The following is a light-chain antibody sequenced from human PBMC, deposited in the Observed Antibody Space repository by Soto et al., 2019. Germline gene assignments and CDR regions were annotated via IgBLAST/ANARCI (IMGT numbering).Light chain of an antibody. CDR3: QQYNSYSPVYT. J-gene: IGKJ2*01. CDR2: DAS. Sequence: DIQMTQSPSTLSASVGDRVTITCRASQSISSWLAWYQQKPGKAPKLLIYDASSLGSGVPSRFSGSGSGTEFTLTISSLQPDDFATYYCQQYNSYSPVYTFGQGTKLEIK. V-gene: IGKV1-5*01. CDR1: QSISSW.